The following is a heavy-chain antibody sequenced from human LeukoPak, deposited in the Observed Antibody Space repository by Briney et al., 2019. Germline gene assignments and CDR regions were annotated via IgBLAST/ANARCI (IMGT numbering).Heavy chain of an antibody. D-gene: IGHD1-14*01. CDR3: ARNLSPDFDY. J-gene: IGHJ4*02. CDR1: GDTVSSNSAA. V-gene: IGHV6-1*01. CDR2: TYYRSKWLH. Sequence: SQTLSLTCAISGDTVSSNSAAWNWIRQSPSRGLEWLGRTYYRSKWLHEYALSVESRISINPDTSKNQFSLQLNSVTPEDTAVYYCARNLSPDFDYWGQGPLVTVSS.